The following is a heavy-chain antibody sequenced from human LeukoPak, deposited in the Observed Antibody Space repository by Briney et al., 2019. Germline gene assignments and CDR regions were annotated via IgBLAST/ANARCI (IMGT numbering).Heavy chain of an antibody. CDR2: IWSDGSKK. CDR1: GFTFSSYG. CDR3: ARDRYNSGIGYFEF. Sequence: GRSLRLSCAASGFTFSSYGMHWVRQAPGKGLEWVAVIWSDGSKKYYVDSVKGRFTISRDNSRNTLYLQLNNLRAEDTAVYYCARDRYNSGIGYFEFWGQGTLVTVSS. J-gene: IGHJ4*02. V-gene: IGHV3-33*01. D-gene: IGHD6-19*01.